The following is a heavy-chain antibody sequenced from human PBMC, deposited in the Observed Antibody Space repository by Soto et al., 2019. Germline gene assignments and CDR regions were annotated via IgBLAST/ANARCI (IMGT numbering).Heavy chain of an antibody. CDR2: ISYSGST. CDR1: GGSISSGDYF. CDR3: AGGDPLNPIY. J-gene: IGHJ4*02. V-gene: IGHV4-31*03. Sequence: ASETLSLTCTVSGGSISSGDYFWNWIRQLPGKGLEWIGYISYSGSTYYNPSLKSRITISADTSKNQFSLKVNSVTAADTAVYYCAGGDPLNPIYWGQGALVTVSS.